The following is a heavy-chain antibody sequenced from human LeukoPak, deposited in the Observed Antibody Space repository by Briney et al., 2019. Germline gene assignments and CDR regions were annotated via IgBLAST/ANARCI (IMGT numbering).Heavy chain of an antibody. J-gene: IGHJ4*02. Sequence: SETLSLTCTVSGGSISSGGYYWSWIRQPPGKGLEWIGSIYYSGSTYYNPSLKSRVTISVDTSKNQFSLKLSSVTAADTAVYYCARLDSSSWPTSPPAIDYWGQGTLVTVSS. CDR3: ARLDSSSWPTSPPAIDY. CDR2: IYYSGST. V-gene: IGHV4-39*07. CDR1: GGSISSGGYY. D-gene: IGHD6-13*01.